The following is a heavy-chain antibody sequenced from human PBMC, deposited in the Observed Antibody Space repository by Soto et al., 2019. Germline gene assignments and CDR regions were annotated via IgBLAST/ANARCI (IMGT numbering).Heavy chain of an antibody. Sequence: RGSLRLSCAASGFTFSSYGMHWVRQAPGKGLEWVAVISYDGSNKYYADSVKGRFTISRDNSKNTLYLQMNSLRAEDTAVYYCAKSRGTIVRGAFDYCGQRSLVPVSA. CDR2: ISYDGSNK. V-gene: IGHV3-30*18. CDR3: AKSRGTIVRGAFDY. J-gene: IGHJ4*02. D-gene: IGHD3-10*01. CDR1: GFTFSSYG.